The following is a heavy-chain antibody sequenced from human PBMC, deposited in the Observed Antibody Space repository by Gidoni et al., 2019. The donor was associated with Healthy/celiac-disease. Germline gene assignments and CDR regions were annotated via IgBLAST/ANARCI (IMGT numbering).Heavy chain of an antibody. CDR2: IRSKANSYAT. V-gene: IGHV3-73*01. J-gene: IGHJ4*02. CDR1: GFTFSGSA. CDR3: TGTTAVTRDY. Sequence: EVQLVESVGGLVQPGGSLKLSCAASGFTFSGSAMHWVRQASGKGLEWVGRIRSKANSYATAYDASVKGRFTISRDDSKNTAYLQINGLKTEDTAVYYCTGTTAVTRDYWGQGTLVTVSS. D-gene: IGHD4-17*01.